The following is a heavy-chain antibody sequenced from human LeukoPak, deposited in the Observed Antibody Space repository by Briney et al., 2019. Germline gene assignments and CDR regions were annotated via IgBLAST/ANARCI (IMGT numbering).Heavy chain of an antibody. Sequence: PGGSLRLSCAASGFTFSSYSMNWVRQAPGKGLEWGSYISSSSTIYYADSVKGRFTISRDNAKNSLYLQMNSLRAEDTAVYYCARAPYYYGSGSYYSLVYMDVWGKGTTVTVSS. CDR3: ARAPYYYGSGSYYSLVYMDV. D-gene: IGHD3-10*01. CDR1: GFTFSSYS. J-gene: IGHJ6*03. CDR2: ISSSSTI. V-gene: IGHV3-48*04.